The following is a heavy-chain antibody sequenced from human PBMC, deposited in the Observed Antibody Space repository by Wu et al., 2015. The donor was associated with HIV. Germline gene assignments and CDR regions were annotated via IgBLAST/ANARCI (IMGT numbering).Heavy chain of an antibody. J-gene: IGHJ4*02. CDR1: GYIFTSYG. CDR2: ISAHSGNT. D-gene: IGHD6-19*01. CDR3: ATDGDYISGSVY. V-gene: IGHV1-18*01. Sequence: QVQLVQSGPELRKPGASVKVSCTASGYIFTSYGIHWVRQAPGQGLEWMGWISAHSGNTFYAQKVQGRVTMTTDKSTNTAYMELRTLKSDDTAVYYCATDGDYISGSVYWGQGTLVTVSS.